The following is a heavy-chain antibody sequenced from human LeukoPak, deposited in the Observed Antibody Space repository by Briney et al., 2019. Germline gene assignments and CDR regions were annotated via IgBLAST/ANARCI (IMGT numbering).Heavy chain of an antibody. CDR3: ARIRDGYNDAYDI. Sequence: ASVKVSCKASGYTFTKSYIHWVRQARGQRLEWMGLINPGGDNTKYAQNFQGRVTMTSDTSARTVYMELSSLRSEDTAIYYCARIRDGYNDAYDIWGQGTVVTVPS. D-gene: IGHD5-24*01. CDR1: GYTFTKSY. CDR2: INPGGDNT. V-gene: IGHV1-46*01. J-gene: IGHJ3*02.